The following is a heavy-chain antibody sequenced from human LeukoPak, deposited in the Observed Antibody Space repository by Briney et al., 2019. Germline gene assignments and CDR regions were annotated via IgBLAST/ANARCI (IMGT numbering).Heavy chain of an antibody. V-gene: IGHV3-23*01. J-gene: IGHJ4*02. CDR2: ISGSGDNT. CDR1: GFTFSSYA. CDR3: VKEAIGYSFSDY. D-gene: IGHD1-26*01. Sequence: GGSLRLSCAASGFTFSSYAMSWVRQPPGKGLEWVSGISGSGDNTYYADSVKGRFTISRDNSKKTLYLHLNSLRVEDAAVYYCVKEAIGYSFSDYWGQGTLVTVSS.